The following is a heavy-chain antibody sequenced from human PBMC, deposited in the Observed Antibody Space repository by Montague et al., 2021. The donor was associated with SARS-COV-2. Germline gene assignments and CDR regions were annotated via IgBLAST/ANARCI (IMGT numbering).Heavy chain of an antibody. V-gene: IGHV4-59*03. CDR1: GGSISSYY. J-gene: IGHJ4*02. D-gene: IGHD1-26*01. Sequence: SETLSLTCTVSGGSISSYYWSWIRQPPGKGLEWIGYIYYDGSTNYNPSLKSRFTMSVDSSKNQFSLTLTSVTAADAAVYYCARYGSYFEHWGQGTLVTVSS. CDR3: ARYGSYFEH. CDR2: IYYDGST.